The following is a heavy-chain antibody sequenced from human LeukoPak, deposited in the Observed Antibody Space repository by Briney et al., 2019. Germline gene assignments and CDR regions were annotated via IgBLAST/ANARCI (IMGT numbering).Heavy chain of an antibody. J-gene: IGHJ4*02. D-gene: IGHD1-26*01. V-gene: IGHV3-74*01. CDR1: GFTFSSYW. CDR2: ISSDGSST. Sequence: GGSLRLSCAASGFTFSSYWMHWVRQAPGKGLVWVSRISSDGSSTSYAASVKGRFTISRDNAKNTLYLQMNSLRAEDTAIYYCAGTLSGSYYVGDYWGQGTLVTVSS. CDR3: AGTLSGSYYVGDY.